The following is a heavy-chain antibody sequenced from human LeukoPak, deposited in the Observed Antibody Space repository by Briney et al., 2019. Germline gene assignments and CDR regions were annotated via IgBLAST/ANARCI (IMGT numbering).Heavy chain of an antibody. J-gene: IGHJ4*02. Sequence: GGSLRLSCAASGFIFSDSNMHWVRQASGKGLEWVGQIRSEAKSYATAYAASVKGRFTISRDNVKNSLYLQMISLRAEDTAVYHCARAYDYARFWGQGTLVTVSS. V-gene: IGHV3-73*01. D-gene: IGHD4-17*01. CDR2: IRSEAKSYAT. CDR1: GFIFSDSN. CDR3: ARAYDYARF.